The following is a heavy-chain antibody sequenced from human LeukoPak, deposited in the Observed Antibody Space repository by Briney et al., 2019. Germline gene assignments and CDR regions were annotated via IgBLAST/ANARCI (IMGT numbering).Heavy chain of an antibody. J-gene: IGHJ4*02. CDR2: IIPIFGTA. CDR1: GGTFSSYA. D-gene: IGHD3-22*01. V-gene: IGHV1-69*05. CDR3: ASADSSGYYPHDY. Sequence: SVKVSCKASGGTFSSYAISWVLQAPGQGLEWMGRIIPIFGTANYAQKFQGRVTITTDESTSTAYMELSSLRSEDTAVYYCASADSSGYYPHDYWGQGTLVTVSS.